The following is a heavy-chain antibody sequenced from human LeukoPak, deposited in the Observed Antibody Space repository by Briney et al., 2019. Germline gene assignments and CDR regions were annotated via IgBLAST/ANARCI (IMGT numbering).Heavy chain of an antibody. CDR1: GGSISSYY. CDR3: ATLSSGWYFDY. D-gene: IGHD6-19*01. Sequence: PSETLSLTCTVSGGSISSYYWSWIRQPPGKGLEWIGYIHYSGSINYNPSLKSRVTISVDTSKNQFSLKLSSVTAADTAVCYCATLSSGWYFDYWGQGILVTVSS. V-gene: IGHV4-59*08. CDR2: IHYSGSI. J-gene: IGHJ4*02.